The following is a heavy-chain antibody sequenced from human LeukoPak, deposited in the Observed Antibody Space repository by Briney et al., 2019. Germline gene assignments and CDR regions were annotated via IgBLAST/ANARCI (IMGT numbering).Heavy chain of an antibody. Sequence: GGSLRLSCAASGFTFSSNGMHWVRQAPGKGLEWVAVIWYDGSNKYYADSVKGRFTISRDNSKNTLYLQMNSLRAEDTAVYYCACDYGDYHEYFQHWGQGTLVTVSS. V-gene: IGHV3-33*01. CDR2: IWYDGSNK. CDR1: GFTFSSNG. J-gene: IGHJ1*01. D-gene: IGHD4-17*01. CDR3: ACDYGDYHEYFQH.